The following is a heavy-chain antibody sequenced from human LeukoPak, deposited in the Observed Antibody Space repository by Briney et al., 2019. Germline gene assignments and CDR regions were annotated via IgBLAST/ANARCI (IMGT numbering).Heavy chain of an antibody. J-gene: IGHJ4*02. D-gene: IGHD3-10*01. Sequence: GASVKVSCKASGGTFSSYAISWVRQAPGQGLEWMGRIIPILGIANYAQKFQGRVTITADKSTSTAHMELSSLRSEGTAVYYCARHQPYYGYDYWGQGTLVTVSS. CDR1: GGTFSSYA. V-gene: IGHV1-69*04. CDR3: ARHQPYYGYDY. CDR2: IIPILGIA.